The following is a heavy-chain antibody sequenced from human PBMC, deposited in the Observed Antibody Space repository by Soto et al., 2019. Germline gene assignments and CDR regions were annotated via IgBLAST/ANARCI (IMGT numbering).Heavy chain of an antibody. CDR2: INPSGGST. CDR3: ARAMVRGGGWFDP. Sequence: QVQLVQSGAEVKKPGASVKVSCKASGYTFTSYYMHWVRQAPRQGLEWMGIINPSGGSTSYAQKFQGRVTMTRDTSTSTVYMELSSLRSEDTAVYYCARAMVRGGGWFDPWGQGTLVTVSS. CDR1: GYTFTSYY. V-gene: IGHV1-46*03. D-gene: IGHD3-10*01. J-gene: IGHJ5*02.